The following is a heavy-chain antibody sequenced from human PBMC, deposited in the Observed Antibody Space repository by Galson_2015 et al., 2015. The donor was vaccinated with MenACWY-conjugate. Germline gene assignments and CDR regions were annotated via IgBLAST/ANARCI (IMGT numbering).Heavy chain of an antibody. Sequence: SETLSLTCAVSGGSIRSTNWWSWLRQSPGKGLEWIGEIYQSGSAYYNPSLMSRVSISIDKSKNQFSLKLTSVTAADTAVYYCARDFSPPPGKPSPGSDVFEIWGQGTVVTVSS. V-gene: IGHV4-4*02. CDR2: IYQSGSA. CDR1: GGSIRSTNW. CDR3: ARDFSPPPGKPSPGSDVFEI. D-gene: IGHD6-13*01. J-gene: IGHJ3*02.